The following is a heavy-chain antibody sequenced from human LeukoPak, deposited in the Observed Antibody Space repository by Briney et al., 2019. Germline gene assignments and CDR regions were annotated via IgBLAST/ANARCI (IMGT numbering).Heavy chain of an antibody. CDR1: GYTFTSYY. D-gene: IGHD3-22*01. CDR2: INPSGGST. Sequence: ASVKVSCKASGYTFTSYYMHWVRQAPGQGLEWMGIINPSGGSTSYAQKFQGRVTMTRDMSTSTVYMELSSLRSEDTAVYYCARAMYYYDSSGPSFDYWGQGTLVTVSS. CDR3: ARAMYYYDSSGPSFDY. V-gene: IGHV1-46*01. J-gene: IGHJ4*02.